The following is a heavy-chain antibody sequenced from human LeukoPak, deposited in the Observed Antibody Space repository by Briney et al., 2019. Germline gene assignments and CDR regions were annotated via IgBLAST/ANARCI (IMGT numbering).Heavy chain of an antibody. Sequence: ASVKVSCKASGGTFSSYANSWVRQAPGQGLEWMGRIIPIFGTANYAQKFQGRVTITTDESTSTAYMELSSLRSEDTAVYYCARDLRPYYYGSGSYFWGQGTLVTVSS. CDR2: IIPIFGTA. J-gene: IGHJ4*02. CDR3: ARDLRPYYYGSGSYF. CDR1: GGTFSSYA. D-gene: IGHD3-10*01. V-gene: IGHV1-69*05.